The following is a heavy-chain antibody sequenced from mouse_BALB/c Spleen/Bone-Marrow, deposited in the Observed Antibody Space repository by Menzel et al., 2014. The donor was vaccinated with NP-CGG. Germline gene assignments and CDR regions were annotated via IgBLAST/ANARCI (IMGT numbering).Heavy chain of an antibody. J-gene: IGHJ3*01. D-gene: IGHD2-4*01. V-gene: IGHV1S56*01. CDR3: ARGDYDGAWFTY. CDR2: IYPGNVNS. CDR1: GYIFXSYY. Sequence: QVQLQQSGPDLVKPGASVMISCKASGYIFXSYYIHWVKQRPGQGLEWIGWIYPGNVNSNYNEKFKGKATLTADKSSSTAYMQLSSLTSEDSAVYFCARGDYDGAWFTYWGQGTLVTVSA.